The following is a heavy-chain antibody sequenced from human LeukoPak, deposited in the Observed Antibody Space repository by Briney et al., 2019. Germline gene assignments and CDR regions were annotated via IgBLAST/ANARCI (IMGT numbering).Heavy chain of an antibody. CDR2: IFSSSSSI. Sequence: PVGSLRLSCAASGFTFSSYSMNWVRQAPGKGLEWVSYIFSSSSSIYYADSVKGRFTISRDNVKKSLYLQMNSLRDEDTAVYYCARARLTVSDGFDYWGQGTLVTVSS. D-gene: IGHD6-19*01. V-gene: IGHV3-48*02. CDR3: ARARLTVSDGFDY. J-gene: IGHJ4*02. CDR1: GFTFSSYS.